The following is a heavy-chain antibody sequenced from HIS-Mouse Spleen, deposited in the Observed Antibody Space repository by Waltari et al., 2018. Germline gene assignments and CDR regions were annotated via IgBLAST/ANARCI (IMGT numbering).Heavy chain of an antibody. CDR1: GFTFSSYA. D-gene: IGHD6-13*01. J-gene: IGHJ2*01. CDR3: AKDRGGGNSSYWYFDL. Sequence: EVQLLESGGGLVQPGGSLRLSCAASGFTFSSYAMSWVRQAPGKGLEGVSAISGSVGRKYHADSGKDRLTISRDNSKNTLYLKMNSLGAGDPAVYYWAKDRGGGNSSYWYFDLWGRGTLVTVSS. V-gene: IGHV3-23*01. CDR2: ISGSVGRK.